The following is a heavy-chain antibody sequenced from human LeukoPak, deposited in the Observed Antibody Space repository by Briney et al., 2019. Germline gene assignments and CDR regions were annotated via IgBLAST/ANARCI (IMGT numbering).Heavy chain of an antibody. D-gene: IGHD3-22*01. CDR3: ARGIKLDYYDSSGPPRSWFDP. Sequence: SVKVSCKASGGTFSSYAISWVRQAPGQGLEWMGRIIPILGIANYAQKFQGRVTITADKSTSTAYMELSSLRSEDTAVYYCARGIKLDYYDSSGPPRSWFDPWGQGTLVTVSS. J-gene: IGHJ5*02. CDR2: IIPILGIA. CDR1: GGTFSSYA. V-gene: IGHV1-69*04.